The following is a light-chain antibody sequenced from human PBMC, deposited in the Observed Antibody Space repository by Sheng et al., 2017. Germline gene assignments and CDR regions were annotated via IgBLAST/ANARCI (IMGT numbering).Light chain of an antibody. V-gene: IGKV1-39*01. J-gene: IGKJ2*01. CDR3: QQTYSTPST. Sequence: DIQMTQSPSSLSASVGDRVTITCRASQSISSYLNWYQQKPGKAPKLLMYAASSLQSGVPSRFSGSGSWTHFTLTISSLQPEDFATYYCQQTYSTPSTYGQGTKLEI. CDR1: QSISSY. CDR2: AAS.